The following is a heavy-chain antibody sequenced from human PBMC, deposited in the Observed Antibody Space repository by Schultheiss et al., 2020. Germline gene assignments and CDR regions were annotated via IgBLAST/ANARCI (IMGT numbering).Heavy chain of an antibody. J-gene: IGHJ4*02. CDR2: IYYSGST. D-gene: IGHD6-19*01. Sequence: SETLSLTCTVSGGSISSGSYYWSWIRQPPGKGLEWIGYIYYSGSTNYNPSLKSRVTISVDTSKNQFSLKLSSVTAADTAVYYCARQRWSSGWYMGYFDYWGQGTLVTVSS. V-gene: IGHV4-61*01. CDR3: ARQRWSSGWYMGYFDY. CDR1: GGSISSGSYY.